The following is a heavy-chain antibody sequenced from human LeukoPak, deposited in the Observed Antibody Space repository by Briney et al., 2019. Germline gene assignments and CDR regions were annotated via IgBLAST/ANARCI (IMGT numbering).Heavy chain of an antibody. V-gene: IGHV1-18*01. Sequence: ASVKVSCKASGYTFTSYGISWVRQAPGQGLEWMGWISAYNGNTNYAQKLQGRVTMTTDTSTSTAYMELRSLRSDDTAVYYCARGPYYDFWSGYHVPYYFDYWGQGTLVTVSS. CDR1: GYTFTSYG. J-gene: IGHJ4*02. D-gene: IGHD3-3*01. CDR2: ISAYNGNT. CDR3: ARGPYYDFWSGYHVPYYFDY.